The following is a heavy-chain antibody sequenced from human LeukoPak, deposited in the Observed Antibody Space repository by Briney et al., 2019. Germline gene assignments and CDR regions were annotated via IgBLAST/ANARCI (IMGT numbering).Heavy chain of an antibody. Sequence: EASVKVSCKASGYTLSGCHIHWVRQAPGQGLEWLGWINPNSGETNYAQKFQGGVTLTRDTSISTFYMEVSRLRSDDTAVYFCARYNWNDVVSALDYWGQGTLVTVSS. D-gene: IGHD1-1*01. V-gene: IGHV1-2*02. CDR1: GYTLSGCH. CDR3: ARYNWNDVVSALDY. J-gene: IGHJ4*02. CDR2: INPNSGET.